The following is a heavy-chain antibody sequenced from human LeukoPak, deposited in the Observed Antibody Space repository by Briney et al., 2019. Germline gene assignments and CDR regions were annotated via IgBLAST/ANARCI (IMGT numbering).Heavy chain of an antibody. J-gene: IGHJ4*02. CDR1: GGSISSYY. V-gene: IGHV4-59*01. CDR3: ARSWAGMYYPFYYFDF. D-gene: IGHD1-26*01. Sequence: SETLSLTCTVSGGSISSYYWSWIRQPPGKGLEWIGYIYYSGSTNYNPSLKSRVTISVDTSKNQFSLKLSSVTAADTAVYYCARSWAGMYYPFYYFDFWGQGTLVSVSS. CDR2: IYYSGST.